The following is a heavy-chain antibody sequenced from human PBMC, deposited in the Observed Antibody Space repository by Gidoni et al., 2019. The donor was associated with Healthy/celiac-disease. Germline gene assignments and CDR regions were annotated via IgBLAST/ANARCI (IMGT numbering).Heavy chain of an antibody. Sequence: QVQLVESGGGVVQPGRSLRLSCAASGFPFSRYGLHWVRQAPVKGLEWVAVIWYDGSNKYYADSVKGRFTISRDNSKNTLYLQMNSLRAEDTAVYYCARGSIAVAGYYYYYGMDVWGQGTTVTVSS. V-gene: IGHV3-33*01. J-gene: IGHJ6*02. CDR2: IWYDGSNK. CDR1: GFPFSRYG. D-gene: IGHD6-19*01. CDR3: ARGSIAVAGYYYYYGMDV.